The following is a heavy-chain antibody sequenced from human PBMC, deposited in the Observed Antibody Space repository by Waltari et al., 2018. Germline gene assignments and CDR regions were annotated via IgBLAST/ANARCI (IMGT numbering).Heavy chain of an antibody. Sequence: QVQLQESGPGLVKPSETLSLTCTVPGGSISSYYWSWIRQPPGKGLEWIGYIYYSGSTNYNPPLKSRVTISVDTSKNQFSLKLSSVTAADTAVYYCARKNGSGIDYWGQGTLVTVSS. V-gene: IGHV4-59*01. CDR3: ARKNGSGIDY. CDR2: IYYSGST. J-gene: IGHJ4*02. CDR1: GGSISSYY. D-gene: IGHD2-15*01.